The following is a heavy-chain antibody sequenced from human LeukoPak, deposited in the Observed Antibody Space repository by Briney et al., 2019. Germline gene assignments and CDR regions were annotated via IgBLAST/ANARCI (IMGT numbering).Heavy chain of an antibody. V-gene: IGHV3-23*01. D-gene: IGHD3-10*01. Sequence: GGSLRLSCAVSGITLSNYGMSWVRQAPGKGLEWVAGITGGGGRTSYADSVKGRFTISRDRPKNTLYLQMNSLRAEDTAVYFCAKRGVVIRVVLVGFHKEAYYFDSWGQGALVTVSS. CDR1: GITLSNYG. J-gene: IGHJ4*02. CDR3: AKRGVVIRVVLVGFHKEAYYFDS. CDR2: ITGGGGRT.